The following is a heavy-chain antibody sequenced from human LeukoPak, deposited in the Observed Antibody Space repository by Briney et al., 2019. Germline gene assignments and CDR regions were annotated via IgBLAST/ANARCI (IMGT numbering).Heavy chain of an antibody. D-gene: IGHD7-27*01. CDR1: GFTFRSYA. Sequence: PGGSLRLSCAAAGFTFRSYAMNWVRQGPGKGLEWVSTMSASDAGTYYADSVKGRFTVSRDDSKNTLYLQMNSLRAEDTAVYYCAKDGGLWVSAHWGDSWGRGTLVTVSS. V-gene: IGHV3-23*01. J-gene: IGHJ4*02. CDR3: AKDGGLWVSAHWGDS. CDR2: MSASDAGT.